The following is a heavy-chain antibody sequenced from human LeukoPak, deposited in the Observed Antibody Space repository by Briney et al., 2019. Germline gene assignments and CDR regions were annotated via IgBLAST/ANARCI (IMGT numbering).Heavy chain of an antibody. CDR1: GFTFGDYA. J-gene: IGHJ4*02. CDR3: TRDWDLLWFGELLDY. D-gene: IGHD3-10*01. CDR2: IRSKAYGGTT. V-gene: IGHV3-49*03. Sequence: GGSLRLSCTASGFTFGDYAMSWFRQAPGKGLEWVGFIRSKAYGGTTEYAASVKSRFTISRDDSKSIAYLQMNSLKTEDTAVYYCTRDWDLLWFGELLDYWGQGTLVTVSS.